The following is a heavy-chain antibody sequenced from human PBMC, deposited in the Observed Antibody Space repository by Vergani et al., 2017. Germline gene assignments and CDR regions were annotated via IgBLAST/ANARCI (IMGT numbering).Heavy chain of an antibody. CDR2: IYPSGST. D-gene: IGHD6-13*01. CDR3: ARSRQRLVRGYNWFDP. J-gene: IGHJ5*02. V-gene: IGHV4-34*01. CDR1: GGSFSGYF. Sequence: QVQLQQWGAGLLKPSETLSLTCAGYGGSFSGYFWSWIRQPPGKGLEWIGSIYPSGSTYYNPSLKSRVTISVDTSKNQFSLKLSSVTAADTAVYYCARSRQRLVRGYNWFDPGGQGTLVTVSS.